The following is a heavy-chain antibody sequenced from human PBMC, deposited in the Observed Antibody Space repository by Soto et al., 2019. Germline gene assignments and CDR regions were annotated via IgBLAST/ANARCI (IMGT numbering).Heavy chain of an antibody. CDR2: IKQDGSEK. D-gene: IGHD6-6*01. J-gene: IGHJ6*02. V-gene: IGHV3-7*04. CDR1: GFTFSSYW. Sequence: GGSLRLSCAASGFTFSSYWMSWVRQAPGKGLEWVANIKQDGSEKYYVDSVKGRFTISRDNAKNSLYLQMNSLRAEDTAVYYCARDRRYYYYYYGMDVWGQGTTVTVSS. CDR3: ARDRRYYYYYYGMDV.